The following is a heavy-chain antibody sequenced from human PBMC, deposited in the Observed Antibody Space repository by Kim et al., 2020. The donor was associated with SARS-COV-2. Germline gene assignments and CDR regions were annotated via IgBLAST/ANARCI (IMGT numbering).Heavy chain of an antibody. CDR2: IKSKTDGGTT. J-gene: IGHJ4*02. CDR3: TTGLTMIVVVKAY. Sequence: GGSLRLSCAASGFTFSNAWMSWVRQAPGKGLEWVGRIKSKTDGGTTDYAAPVKGRFTISRDDSKNTLYLQMNSLKTEDTAVYYCTTGLTMIVVVKAYWGQGTLVTVSS. CDR1: GFTFSNAW. D-gene: IGHD3-22*01. V-gene: IGHV3-15*01.